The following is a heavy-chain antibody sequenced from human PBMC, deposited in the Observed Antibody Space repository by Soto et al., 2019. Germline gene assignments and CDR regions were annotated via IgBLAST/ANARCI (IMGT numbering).Heavy chain of an antibody. CDR1: GGSFSGYY. V-gene: IGHV4-34*01. Sequence: PSETLSLTSAVYGGSFSGYYWSWLRQPPGKGLEWIGEINHSGSTNYNPSLKSRVTISVDTSKNQFSLKLSSVTAADTAVYYCARGEAQGETYGMDVWGQGTTVT. J-gene: IGHJ6*02. D-gene: IGHD1-26*01. CDR2: INHSGST. CDR3: ARGEAQGETYGMDV.